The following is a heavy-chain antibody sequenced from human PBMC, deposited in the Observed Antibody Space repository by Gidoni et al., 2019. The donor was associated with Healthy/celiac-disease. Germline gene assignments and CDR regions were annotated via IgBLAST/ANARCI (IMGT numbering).Heavy chain of an antibody. CDR1: GCSIRSYY. J-gene: IGHJ4*02. Sequence: QVQLQESGPGVVKPSETLSLTGTVSGCSIRSYYWSWIRHPPGKGLEWIGYIYYSGSTNYNPSLKSRVTISVDTSKIQFSLKLSSGTAADTAVYYCAASRGGIVGVDHSNFDYWGQGTLVTVSS. D-gene: IGHD3-3*01. CDR3: AASRGGIVGVDHSNFDY. V-gene: IGHV4-59*01. CDR2: IYYSGST.